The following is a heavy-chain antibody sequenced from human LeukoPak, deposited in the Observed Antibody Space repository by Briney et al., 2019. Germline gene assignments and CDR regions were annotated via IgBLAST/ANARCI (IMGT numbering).Heavy chain of an antibody. CDR3: ARDPVYYDSSGYNDAFDI. CDR1: GYTFTGYC. CDR2: INPNSGGT. J-gene: IGHJ3*02. Sequence: ASVKVSCKASGYTFTGYCMHWVRQAPGQGLEWMGRINPNSGGTNYAQKFQGRVTMTRDTSISTAHMELSRLRSDDTAVYYCARDPVYYDSSGYNDAFDIWAKGQWSPSLQ. V-gene: IGHV1-2*06. D-gene: IGHD3-22*01.